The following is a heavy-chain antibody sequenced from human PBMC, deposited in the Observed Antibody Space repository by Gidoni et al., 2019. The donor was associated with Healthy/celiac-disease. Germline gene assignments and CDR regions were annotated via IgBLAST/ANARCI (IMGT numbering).Heavy chain of an antibody. CDR2: IYWDDDK. D-gene: IGHD3-16*01. V-gene: IGHV2-5*02. Sequence: QITLKESGPTLVKPTQTLTLTCTFSGFSLSTSGVGVGWIRQPPGKALEWLALIYWDDDKRYSPPLKSRLTITKDTSKNQVVLTMTNMDPVDTATYYCAHKRLRALGANWFDPWGQGTLVTVSS. J-gene: IGHJ5*02. CDR3: AHKRLRALGANWFDP. CDR1: GFSLSTSGVG.